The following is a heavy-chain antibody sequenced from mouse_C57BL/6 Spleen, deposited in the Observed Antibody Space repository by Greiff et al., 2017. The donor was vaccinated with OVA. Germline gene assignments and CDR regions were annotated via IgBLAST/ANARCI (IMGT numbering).Heavy chain of an antibody. CDR2: ISSGSSTI. D-gene: IGHD2-3*01. CDR1: GFTFSDYG. J-gene: IGHJ2*01. Sequence: EVNVVESGGGLVKPGGSLKLSCAASGFTFSDYGMHWVRQAPEKGLEWVAYISSGSSTIYYADTVKGRFTISRDNAKNTLFLQMTSLRSEDTAIYYCTRGRWLLLDYWGQGTTLTVSS. CDR3: TRGRWLLLDY. V-gene: IGHV5-17*01.